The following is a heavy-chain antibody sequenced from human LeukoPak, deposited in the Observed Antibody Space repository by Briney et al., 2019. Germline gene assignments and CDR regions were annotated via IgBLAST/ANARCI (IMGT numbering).Heavy chain of an antibody. CDR3: AKNDDILTGFYYYYYMDV. J-gene: IGHJ6*03. CDR2: VTGTGANT. D-gene: IGHD3-9*01. V-gene: IGHV3-23*01. CDR1: GFAFSNYG. Sequence: PGGSLRLSCAASGFAFSNYGMNWVRQAPGKGLEWVSGVTGTGANTYYADSVKGRFTISRDNSKNTMYLQMSSLRAEDTAVYYCAKNDDILTGFYYYYYMDVWGKGTTVTISS.